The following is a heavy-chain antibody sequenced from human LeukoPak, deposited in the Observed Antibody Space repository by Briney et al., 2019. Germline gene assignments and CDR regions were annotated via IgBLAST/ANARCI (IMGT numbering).Heavy chain of an antibody. V-gene: IGHV3-9*03. J-gene: IGHJ4*02. Sequence: PGGSLRLSCAASGFTFDDYAMHWVRQAPGKGLEWVSGISWNSGSIGYADSVKGRFTISRDNAKNSLYLQMNSLRAEDMALYYCAKDTSQEQLVSSFDYWGQGTLVTVPS. CDR3: AKDTSQEQLVSSFDY. CDR2: ISWNSGSI. D-gene: IGHD6-13*01. CDR1: GFTFDDYA.